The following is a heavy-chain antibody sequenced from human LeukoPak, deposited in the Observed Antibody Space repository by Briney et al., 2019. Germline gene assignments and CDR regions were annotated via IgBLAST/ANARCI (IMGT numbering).Heavy chain of an antibody. D-gene: IGHD3-3*01. CDR3: ARHVSNYDLWSGYYSGSWFDP. CDR1: GGSISSSSYY. Sequence: PSETLSLTCTVSGGSISSSSYYWGWIRQPPGKGLEWIGGIYYSGSTYYNPSLKSRVTISVDTSKNQFSLKLSSVTAADTAVYYCARHVSNYDLWSGYYSGSWFDPWGQGTLVTVSS. CDR2: IYYSGST. V-gene: IGHV4-39*01. J-gene: IGHJ5*02.